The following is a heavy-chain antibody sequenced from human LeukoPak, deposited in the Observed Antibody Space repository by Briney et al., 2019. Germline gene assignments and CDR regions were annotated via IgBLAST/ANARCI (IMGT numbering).Heavy chain of an antibody. D-gene: IGHD6-19*01. J-gene: IGHJ4*02. Sequence: GESLKISCKGSGYSFNSYWIGWVRQMPGKGLEWMGMIYPGDSDTRYSPSFQGQVTISADKSISTAYLQWSGLKASDTAMYYCARTPWASGWYTTFFDYWGQGTLVTVSS. CDR2: IYPGDSDT. CDR3: ARTPWASGWYTTFFDY. V-gene: IGHV5-51*01. CDR1: GYSFNSYW.